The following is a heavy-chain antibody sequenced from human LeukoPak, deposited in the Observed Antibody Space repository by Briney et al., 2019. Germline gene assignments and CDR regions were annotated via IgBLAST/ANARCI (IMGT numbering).Heavy chain of an antibody. D-gene: IGHD4-17*01. CDR3: AGVATVTTGVDY. J-gene: IGHJ4*02. V-gene: IGHV4-34*01. CDR2: INHSGST. CDR1: GGSFSGYY. Sequence: SETLSLTCAVYGGSFSGYYWSWIRQPPGKGLEWIGEINHSGSTNYNPSLKSRVTISVDTSKSQFSLKLSSVTAADTAVYYCAGVATVTTGVDYWGQGTLVTVSS.